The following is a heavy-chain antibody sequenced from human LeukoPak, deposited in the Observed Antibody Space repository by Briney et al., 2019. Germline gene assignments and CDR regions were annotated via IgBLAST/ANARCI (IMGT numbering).Heavy chain of an antibody. CDR1: GSTFGNYY. CDR3: AKDRQTTSL. V-gene: IGHV3-23*01. D-gene: IGHD1-7*01. CDR2: ISGSGGST. Sequence: GGSLRLSCAASGSTFGNYYMSWVRQAPGKGLEWVSAISGSGGSTYYADSVKGRFTISRDNSKNTLYLQMNSLRAEDTAVYYCAKDRQTTSLWGQGTLVTVSS. J-gene: IGHJ4*02.